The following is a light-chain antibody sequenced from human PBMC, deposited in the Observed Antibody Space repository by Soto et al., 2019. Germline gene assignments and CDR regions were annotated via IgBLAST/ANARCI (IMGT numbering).Light chain of an antibody. V-gene: IGKV3-11*01. Sequence: EIVLTQSPATLSLSPGERATLSCRASQSVSSYLAWYQQKPGPAPRLLIYDASNRATGIPARFSGSGSGTDFPLTISSLEPEYFAVYYCQPRSNWPSITFGQGTRLEIK. CDR3: QPRSNWPSIT. CDR2: DAS. CDR1: QSVSSY. J-gene: IGKJ5*01.